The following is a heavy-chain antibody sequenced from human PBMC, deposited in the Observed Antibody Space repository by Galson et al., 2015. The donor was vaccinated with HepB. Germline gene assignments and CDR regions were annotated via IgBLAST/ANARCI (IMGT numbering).Heavy chain of an antibody. D-gene: IGHD3-9*01. Sequence: SLRLSCAASGFIISRYNIAWVRQAPGKGLEWTSSISASGVAIYYADSVKGRFTISRDTAHNSVLLQINSLKYDDTGVYYCARAAGSSDILTAYKYWGQGALVTVSS. CDR1: GFIISRYN. CDR3: ARAAGSSDILTAYKY. CDR2: ISASGVAI. J-gene: IGHJ4*02. V-gene: IGHV3-48*02.